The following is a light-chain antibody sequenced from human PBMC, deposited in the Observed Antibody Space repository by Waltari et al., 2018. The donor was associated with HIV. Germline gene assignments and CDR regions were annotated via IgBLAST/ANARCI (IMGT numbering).Light chain of an antibody. J-gene: IGLJ1*01. V-gene: IGLV2-23*01. CDR2: NSN. CDR3: CSYVGGSTLL. Sequence: QSALTQPASVSGSPGQSITISCIGTRSEIGSYNYISWYQHPPARAPKLMVYNSNRRPSGVPIRFSGSKSVNTASLTISGLQADDEAIYYCCSYVGGSTLLFGAGTKVTVL. CDR1: RSEIGSYNY.